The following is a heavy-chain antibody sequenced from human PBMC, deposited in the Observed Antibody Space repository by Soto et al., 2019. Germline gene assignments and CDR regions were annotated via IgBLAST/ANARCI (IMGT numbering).Heavy chain of an antibody. CDR1: GGSISSGDYY. J-gene: IGHJ6*02. D-gene: IGHD6-13*01. Sequence: PSETLSLTCTVSGGSISSGDYYWSWIRQPPGKGLEWIGYIYYSGSTNYNPSLKSRVTISVDTSKNQFSLKLSSVTAADTAVYYCARGGQGYSSSKVDYYGMDVWGQGTKVTVSS. CDR2: IYYSGST. V-gene: IGHV4-61*08. CDR3: ARGGQGYSSSKVDYYGMDV.